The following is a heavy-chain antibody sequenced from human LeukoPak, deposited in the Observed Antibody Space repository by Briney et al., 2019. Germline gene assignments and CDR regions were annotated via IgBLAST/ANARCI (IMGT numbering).Heavy chain of an antibody. CDR1: GFTFRIYA. J-gene: IGHJ4*02. V-gene: IGHV3-33*01. CDR3: ARGQDSGSQAY. CDR2: IWYDVTME. D-gene: IGHD1-26*01. Sequence: PRRSLRLSCAPSGFTFRIYATHWVSQAPGEGRGWVALIWYDVTMEYYADSVKGRFTISRDNPKNTLFLQITSLRAERTALYFFARGQDSGSQAYWGQGTLVTVSS.